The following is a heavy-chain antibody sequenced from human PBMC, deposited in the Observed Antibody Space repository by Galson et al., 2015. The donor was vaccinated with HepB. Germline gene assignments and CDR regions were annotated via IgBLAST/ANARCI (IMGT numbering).Heavy chain of an antibody. Sequence: SVKVSCKASGYTFTGYYMHWVRQAPGQGLEWMGWINPNSGGTNYAQKFQGRVTMTRETSISTAYMELSRLRSDDTAVYFCSLGPRYSGRNNYFDYWGQGTLVTVSS. J-gene: IGHJ4*02. CDR1: GYTFTGYY. D-gene: IGHD1-26*01. CDR2: INPNSGGT. V-gene: IGHV1-2*02. CDR3: SLGPRYSGRNNYFDY.